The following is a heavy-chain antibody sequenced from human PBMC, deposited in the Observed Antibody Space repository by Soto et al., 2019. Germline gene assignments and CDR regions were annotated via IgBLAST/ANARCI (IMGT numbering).Heavy chain of an antibody. Sequence: PSETLSLTCTVSGGYISSSSYYWGWIRQPPGKGLEWIGSIYYSGSTYYNPSLKSRVTVSVDTSKNQFSLKLSSVTAADTAVYYCANELRYFDWLLATWGQGTLVTVSS. CDR1: GGYISSSSYY. CDR2: IYYSGST. J-gene: IGHJ4*02. CDR3: ANELRYFDWLLAT. D-gene: IGHD3-9*01. V-gene: IGHV4-39*01.